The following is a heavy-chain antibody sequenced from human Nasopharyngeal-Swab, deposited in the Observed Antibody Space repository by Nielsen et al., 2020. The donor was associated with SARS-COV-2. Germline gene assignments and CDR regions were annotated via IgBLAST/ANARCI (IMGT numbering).Heavy chain of an antibody. D-gene: IGHD6-19*01. CDR2: ISGSGVST. Sequence: VRQAPEKGLEWVSSISGSGVSTYYADSVKGRFTVSRDSSKNTLYLQMSSLRAEDTAVYFCAKNTGYSTGWNDAFDIWGQGTMVTVSS. J-gene: IGHJ3*02. V-gene: IGHV3-23*01. CDR3: AKNTGYSTGWNDAFDI.